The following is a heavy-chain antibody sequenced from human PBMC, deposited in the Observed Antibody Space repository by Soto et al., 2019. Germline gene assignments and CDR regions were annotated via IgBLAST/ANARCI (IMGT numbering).Heavy chain of an antibody. Sequence: QVQLVQSGAEVNKPGASVKVSCKASGYTFTSYGISWVRQAPGQGLEWMGWISIYNGNTNYAQKIQGRVTMTTDTSTSTAYMELRSLRSDDTAVYYCARDVRSHDYGHYYYGMDVWGQGTTVTVSS. V-gene: IGHV1-18*01. D-gene: IGHD4-17*01. CDR3: ARDVRSHDYGHYYYGMDV. CDR2: ISIYNGNT. J-gene: IGHJ6*02. CDR1: GYTFTSYG.